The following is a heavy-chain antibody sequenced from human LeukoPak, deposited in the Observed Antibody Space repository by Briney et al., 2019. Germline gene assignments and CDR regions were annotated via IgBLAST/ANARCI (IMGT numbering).Heavy chain of an antibody. D-gene: IGHD7-27*01. J-gene: IGHJ3*02. V-gene: IGHV4-39*01. CDR1: GGSILSSDYY. CDR2: VYYSGTS. Sequence: PSETLSLTCAVSGGSILSSDYYWGWIRQPPGKGLEWIGSVYYSGTSNYNPSLKSRATISVDLSRNRFSLKMSSVTAADTAVYYCARQNWGIDAFDIWGQGTMVTVSP. CDR3: ARQNWGIDAFDI.